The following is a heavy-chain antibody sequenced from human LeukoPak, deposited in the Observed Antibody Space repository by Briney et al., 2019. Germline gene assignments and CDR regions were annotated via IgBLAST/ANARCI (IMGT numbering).Heavy chain of an antibody. CDR1: GFTFSSYE. V-gene: IGHV3-48*03. CDR3: ARKDYYYYYMDV. Sequence: GGSLRLSCAASGFTFSSYEMNWVRQAPGKGLEWVSYISSSGSTIYYADSVKGRFTISRDNSKNTLYLQMNSLRAEDTAVYYCARKDYYYYYMDVWGKGTTVTISS. CDR2: ISSSGSTI. J-gene: IGHJ6*03.